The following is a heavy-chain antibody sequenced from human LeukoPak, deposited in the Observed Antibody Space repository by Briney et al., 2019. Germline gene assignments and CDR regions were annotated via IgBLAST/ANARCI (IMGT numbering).Heavy chain of an antibody. CDR1: GGSFSGYY. CDR3: ASHYSAYDRLDS. D-gene: IGHD5-12*01. Sequence: SETLSLTCAVYGGSFSGYYWSWIRQPPGKGLEWIGEINHSGSTNYNPSLKSRVTISVDTSKNQFYLKLSSVTAADTAVYYCASHYSAYDRLDSWGQGTLVTVSS. V-gene: IGHV4-34*01. J-gene: IGHJ4*02. CDR2: INHSGST.